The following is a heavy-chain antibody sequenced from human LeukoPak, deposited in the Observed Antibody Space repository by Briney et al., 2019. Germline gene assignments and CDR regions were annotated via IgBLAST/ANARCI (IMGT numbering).Heavy chain of an antibody. CDR2: IYSAGST. CDR3: ARGYCTNGVCFDS. J-gene: IGHJ4*02. Sequence: PGGSLRLSXAASGFTVSSNYMTWVRQAPGRGLQWVSLIYSAGSTYYADSVKGRFTISRDNSKNTLFLQMNGLRAEDTAVYYCARGYCTNGVCFDSWGQGTLVTVSS. V-gene: IGHV3-53*01. CDR1: GFTVSSNY. D-gene: IGHD2-8*01.